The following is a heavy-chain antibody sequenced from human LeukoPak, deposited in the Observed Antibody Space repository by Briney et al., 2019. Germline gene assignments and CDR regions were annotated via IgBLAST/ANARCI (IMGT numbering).Heavy chain of an antibody. J-gene: IGHJ4*02. CDR1: GFTFSSYG. CDR2: IWYDGSNK. Sequence: GRSLRLSCAASGFTFSSYGMHWVRQAPGKGLEWVAVIWYDGSNKYYADSVKGRFTISRDNSKNTLYLQMNSLRAEDTAVYYCARDVSQDILTGDYNLVDYFDYWGQGTLVTVSS. CDR3: ARDVSQDILTGDYNLVDYFDY. V-gene: IGHV3-33*01. D-gene: IGHD3-9*01.